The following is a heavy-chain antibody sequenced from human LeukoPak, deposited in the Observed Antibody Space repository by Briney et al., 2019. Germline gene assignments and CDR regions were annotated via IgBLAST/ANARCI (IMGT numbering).Heavy chain of an antibody. CDR2: IKQDGSEK. V-gene: IGHV3-7*01. Sequence: QPGGSLRLSCAASGFTFSSYWMSWVRQAPGKGLEWVANIKQDGSEKYYVDSVKGRFTISRDNAKNTLYLQMDSLRVEDTAVYYCAARWSFDYWGQGALVTVSS. D-gene: IGHD2-15*01. CDR3: AARWSFDY. J-gene: IGHJ4*02. CDR1: GFTFSSYW.